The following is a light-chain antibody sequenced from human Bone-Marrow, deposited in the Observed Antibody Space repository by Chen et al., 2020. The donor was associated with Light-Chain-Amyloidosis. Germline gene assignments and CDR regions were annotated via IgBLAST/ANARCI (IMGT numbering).Light chain of an antibody. CDR2: AVS. CDR1: SGDVGTYNY. Sequence: QSALTQPASVSGSPGQPITISCTGTSGDVGTYNYVSWYQQHPGKAPKVMIYAVSNRPSGVSNRFSGSKAGNTASLTISGLQAEDEADYYCGSFTSSSSYVFGPGTKVTVL. V-gene: IGLV2-14*01. CDR3: GSFTSSSSYV. J-gene: IGLJ1*01.